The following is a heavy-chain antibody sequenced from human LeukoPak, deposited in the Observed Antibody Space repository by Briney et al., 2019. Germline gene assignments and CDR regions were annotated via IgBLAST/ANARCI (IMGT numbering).Heavy chain of an antibody. CDR2: ICYVGST. V-gene: IGHV4-59*12. Sequence: SETLSLTCTVSGGSISSYYWSWIRQPPGKGLEWVGYICYVGSTNYNPSLRSRATMSVDTSKNQFSLRLTSVTAADTAVYYCARGAAYGDYVFDYWGQGTLVTVSS. J-gene: IGHJ4*02. CDR3: ARGAAYGDYVFDY. D-gene: IGHD4-17*01. CDR1: GGSISSYY.